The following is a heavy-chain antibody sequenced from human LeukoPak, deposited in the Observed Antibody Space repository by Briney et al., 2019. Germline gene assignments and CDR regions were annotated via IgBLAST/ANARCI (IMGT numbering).Heavy chain of an antibody. D-gene: IGHD6-13*01. Sequence: GESLRLSCAASGFTFSSYAMSWVRQAPGKGLEWVSAISGSGGSTYYADSVKGRFTISRDNSKNTLYLQMNSLRAEDTAVYYCAKEGGQQLEREYYFDYWGQGTLVTVSS. CDR1: GFTFSSYA. J-gene: IGHJ4*02. CDR2: ISGSGGST. CDR3: AKEGGQQLEREYYFDY. V-gene: IGHV3-23*01.